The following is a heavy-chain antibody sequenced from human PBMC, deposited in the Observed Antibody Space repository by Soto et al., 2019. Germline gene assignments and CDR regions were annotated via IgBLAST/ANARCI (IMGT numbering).Heavy chain of an antibody. V-gene: IGHV3-48*03. J-gene: IGHJ6*02. D-gene: IGHD6-6*01. CDR3: ARGIAARRYYYYYGMDV. CDR2: ISSSGSTI. CDR1: GFTFSSYE. Sequence: SLRLSCAASGFTFSSYEMNWVRQAPGKGLEWVSYISSSGSTIYYADSVKGRFTISRDNAKSSLYLQMNSLRAEDTAVYYCARGIAARRYYYYYGMDVWGQGTTVTVSS.